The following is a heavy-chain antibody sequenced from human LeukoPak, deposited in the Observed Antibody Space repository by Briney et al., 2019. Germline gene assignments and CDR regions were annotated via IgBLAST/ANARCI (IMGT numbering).Heavy chain of an antibody. V-gene: IGHV3-49*04. CDR3: ARILGHDLWSGYLRTDVFDF. J-gene: IGHJ3*01. CDR2: IRRKPCGGTT. Sequence: PGGSLRLSCKVSGFTFGDYDMGWVRQAPGRGLEWLGLIRRKPCGGTTEYAASVKGRFSISRDDFRSIAYLQMNSLKTEDTAVYFCARILGHDLWSGYLRTDVFDFWGQGTMVSVSS. CDR1: GFTFGDYD. D-gene: IGHD3-3*01.